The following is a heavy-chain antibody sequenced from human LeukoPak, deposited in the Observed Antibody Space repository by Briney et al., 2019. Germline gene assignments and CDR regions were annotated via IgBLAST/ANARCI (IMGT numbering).Heavy chain of an antibody. J-gene: IGHJ6*02. CDR2: ISSSGST. Sequence: SETLSLTCTVSGGSISSSSYYWGWIRQRPGKGLEWIGSISSSGSTYYNPSLKSRVTISVDTSKNQFSLKLSSVTATDTAVYYCATQYDYYDMDVWGQGTTVTVSS. V-gene: IGHV4-39*01. CDR3: ATQYDYYDMDV. CDR1: GGSISSSSYY.